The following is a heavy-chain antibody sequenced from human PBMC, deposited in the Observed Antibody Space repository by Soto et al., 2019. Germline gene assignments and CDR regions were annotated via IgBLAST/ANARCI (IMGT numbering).Heavy chain of an antibody. CDR2: VSFDGSHE. D-gene: IGHD6-19*01. CDR1: GFILNSFA. CDR3: VKDRAVAGVFDY. Sequence: GSLSLSCAASGFILNSFAMHWVRQAPGKGLEWVAVVSFDGSHENYGDSVKGRFTISRDTSKNTLYLHMSNLKAEDTARYYCVKDRAVAGVFDYWGQGTLVTVSS. V-gene: IGHV3-30*15. J-gene: IGHJ4*02.